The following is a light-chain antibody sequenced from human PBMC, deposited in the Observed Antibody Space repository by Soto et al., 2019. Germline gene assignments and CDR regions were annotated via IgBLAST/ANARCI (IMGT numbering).Light chain of an antibody. CDR3: QQYGSSPRT. J-gene: IGKJ1*01. Sequence: DIVLPQSPGTLSLSPGERATLSCRASQSVSSSYLAWYQQKPGQAPRLLIYGASSRATGIPDRFSGSGSGTDFTLTISRLEPEDFAVYYCQQYGSSPRTFGQGTKVESK. CDR1: QSVSSSY. V-gene: IGKV3-20*01. CDR2: GAS.